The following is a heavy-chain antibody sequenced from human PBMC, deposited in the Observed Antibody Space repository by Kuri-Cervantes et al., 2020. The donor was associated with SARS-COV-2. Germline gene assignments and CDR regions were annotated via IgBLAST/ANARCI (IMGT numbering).Heavy chain of an antibody. J-gene: IGHJ4*02. CDR3: ARDGRTYYDMLTGYSISYYFDH. CDR2: ISAYNGNT. V-gene: IGHV1-18*04. CDR1: GYTFTSYG. Sequence: ATVKVSCKASGYTFTSYGISWVRQAPGQGLEWMGWISAYNGNTNYAQKLQGRVTMTTDTSTSTAYMELRSLRSDDTAVYYCARDGRTYYDMLTGYSISYYFDHWGQGALVTVSS. D-gene: IGHD3-9*01.